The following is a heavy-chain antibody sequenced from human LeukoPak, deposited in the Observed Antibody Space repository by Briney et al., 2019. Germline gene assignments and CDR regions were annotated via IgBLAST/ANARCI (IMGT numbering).Heavy chain of an antibody. V-gene: IGHV3-30*02. J-gene: IGHJ4*02. Sequence: GGSLRLSCAVSGFTFSSYGMHWVRQAPGKGMEWVAFIRYDGSNKYYADSVKGRFTISRDNSKNTLYLQMNSLRAEDTAVYYCAKDYPIYCSSTSCASFDYWGQGTLVTVSS. CDR1: GFTFSSYG. CDR3: AKDYPIYCSSTSCASFDY. CDR2: IRYDGSNK. D-gene: IGHD2-2*01.